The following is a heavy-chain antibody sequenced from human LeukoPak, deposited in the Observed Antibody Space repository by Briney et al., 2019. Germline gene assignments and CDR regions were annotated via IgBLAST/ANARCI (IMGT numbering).Heavy chain of an antibody. CDR3: ARDTGLSGSYRFDY. CDR2: IYHSGST. J-gene: IGHJ4*02. Sequence: PSQTLSLTCTVSGGSISSGGYYWSWIRQPPGKGLEWIGYIYHSGSTYYNPSLKSRVTISVDRSKNQFSLKLSSVTAADTAVYYCARDTGLSGSYRFDYWGQGTLVTVSS. V-gene: IGHV4-30-2*01. D-gene: IGHD1-26*01. CDR1: GGSISSGGYY.